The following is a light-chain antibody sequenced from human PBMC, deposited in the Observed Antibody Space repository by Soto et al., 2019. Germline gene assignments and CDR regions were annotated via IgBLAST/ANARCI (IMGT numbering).Light chain of an antibody. Sequence: EIVLTQSPGTLSLSPGERATLSCRASQSVSSSYLAWYQQKPGQAPRLLIYGASSRATGIPDTFSGSGSGTDFTLTISRLEPEDFAVYYCQQYGSSTMYTFGQGTKVDI. CDR1: QSVSSSY. V-gene: IGKV3-20*01. J-gene: IGKJ2*01. CDR2: GAS. CDR3: QQYGSSTMYT.